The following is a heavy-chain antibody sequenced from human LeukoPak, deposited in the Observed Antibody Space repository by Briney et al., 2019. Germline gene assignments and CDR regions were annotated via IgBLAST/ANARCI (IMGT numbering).Heavy chain of an antibody. J-gene: IGHJ3*02. CDR3: ARDLLPYCSGGSCYSVHAFDI. Sequence: PSETLSLTCTVSGGSISSYYWSWIRQPPGKGLEWIGYIYYSGSTNYNPSLKSRVTISVDTSKNQFSLKLSSVTAADTAVYYCARDLLPYCSGGSCYSVHAFDICGQGTMVTVSS. CDR1: GGSISSYY. D-gene: IGHD2-15*01. V-gene: IGHV4-59*01. CDR2: IYYSGST.